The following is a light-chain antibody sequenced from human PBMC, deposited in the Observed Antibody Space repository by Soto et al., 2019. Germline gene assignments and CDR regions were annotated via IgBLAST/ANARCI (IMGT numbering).Light chain of an antibody. Sequence: EVVLTQSPGTLSLSPGDRATLSCRASQSVSTYFAWYQQKPGQAPRLLIYGASTRVTGIPARFSGSGSGTDFTLTISRLEPEDFAVYYCQQYSNSPRTFGQGTKV. CDR1: QSVSTY. CDR3: QQYSNSPRT. V-gene: IGKV3-20*01. J-gene: IGKJ1*01. CDR2: GAS.